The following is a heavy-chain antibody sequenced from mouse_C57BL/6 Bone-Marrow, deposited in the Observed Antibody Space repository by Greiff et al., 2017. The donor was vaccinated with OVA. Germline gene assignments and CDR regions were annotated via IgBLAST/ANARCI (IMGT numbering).Heavy chain of an antibody. Sequence: VQLQQSGPELVKPGASVKISCKASGYTFTDYYMNWVKQSPGQSLEWIGDINPNNGGTSYTQKFKGKATLTVDKSSSTAYMELRILTSEDSAVYYGARYDYYGSHYWYFDVWGTGTTVTVSS. D-gene: IGHD1-1*01. J-gene: IGHJ1*03. V-gene: IGHV1-26*01. CDR1: GYTFTDYY. CDR2: INPNNGGT. CDR3: ARYDYYGSHYWYFDV.